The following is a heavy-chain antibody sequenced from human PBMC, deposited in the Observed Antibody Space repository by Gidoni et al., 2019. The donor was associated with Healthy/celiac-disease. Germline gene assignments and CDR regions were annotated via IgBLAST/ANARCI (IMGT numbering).Heavy chain of an antibody. CDR3: TTGLWGYYYDSSGYGRGDY. V-gene: IGHV3-15*01. CDR2: IKSKTDGGTT. D-gene: IGHD3-22*01. Sequence: EVQLVESGGGLVKPGGSLRLSCAASGFTFSNAWMSWVRQAPGKGLEWVGRIKSKTDGGTTDYAAPVKGRFTISRDDSKNTLYLQMNSLKTEDTAVYYCTTGLWGYYYDSSGYGRGDYWGQGTLVTVSS. CDR1: GFTFSNAW. J-gene: IGHJ4*02.